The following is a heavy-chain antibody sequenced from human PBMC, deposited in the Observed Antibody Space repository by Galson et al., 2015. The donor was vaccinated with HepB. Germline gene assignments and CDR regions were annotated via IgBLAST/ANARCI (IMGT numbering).Heavy chain of an antibody. CDR1: GFTFSSYW. CDR2: IKQDGSEK. D-gene: IGHD4-17*01. J-gene: IGHJ6*02. Sequence: SLRLSCAASGFTFSSYWMSWVRQAPGKGLEWVANIKQDGSEKYYVDSVKGRFTISRDNAKNSLYLQMNSLRAEDTAVYYCARDLYTHDYGEFAYYYYGMDVWGQGTTVTVSS. CDR3: ARDLYTHDYGEFAYYYYGMDV. V-gene: IGHV3-7*01.